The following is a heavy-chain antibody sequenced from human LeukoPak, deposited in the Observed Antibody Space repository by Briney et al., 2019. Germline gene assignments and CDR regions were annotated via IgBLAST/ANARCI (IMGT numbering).Heavy chain of an antibody. D-gene: IGHD6-19*01. CDR2: IYHSGST. CDR3: ARTSSSGLVGGYYFDY. Sequence: SETLSLTCAVSGGSISSSNWWNWVRQPPGKGLEWIGEIYHSGSTNYNPSLKSRVTISVDTSKNQFSLKLSSVTAADTAVYYCARTSSSGLVGGYYFDYWGQGTLVTVSS. J-gene: IGHJ4*02. V-gene: IGHV4-4*02. CDR1: GGSISSSNW.